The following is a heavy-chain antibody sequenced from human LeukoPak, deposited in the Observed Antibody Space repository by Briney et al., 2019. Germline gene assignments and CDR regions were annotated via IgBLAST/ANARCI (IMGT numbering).Heavy chain of an antibody. V-gene: IGHV3-7*01. CDR3: GRGMRDYYGLDY. Sequence: PGGSLRLSCAASGLTFSRFRMSWVRQPPGKGLEWVANINQDGSEIYYVDSVKGRFTVSTDNAKNTLYLQMNRLTVEDTAVYYCGRGMRDYYGLDYWGQGILVTVSS. D-gene: IGHD3-10*01. CDR2: INQDGSEI. J-gene: IGHJ4*02. CDR1: GLTFSRFR.